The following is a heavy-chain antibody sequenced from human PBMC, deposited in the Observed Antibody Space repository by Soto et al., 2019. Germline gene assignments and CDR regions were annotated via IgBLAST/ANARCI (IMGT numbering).Heavy chain of an antibody. V-gene: IGHV4-30-4*01. CDR2: MYHTGST. D-gene: IGHD2-15*01. J-gene: IGHJ6*02. CDR1: GGSISSDGYY. CDR3: GRGGGRWSESCCYGNPQFFYGMDL. Sequence: QVQLQESGPGLVQPSQPLSLTCTVSGGSISSDGYYWSWIRQPPGKGLERIGFMYHTGSTYYNRYLRERGTLLADAADSLFSVEPRQATGGGAGVDFCGRGGGRWSESCCYGNPQFFYGMDLWGQGTTVTVSS.